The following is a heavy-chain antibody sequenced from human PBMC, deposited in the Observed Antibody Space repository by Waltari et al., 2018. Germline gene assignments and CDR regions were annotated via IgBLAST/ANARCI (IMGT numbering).Heavy chain of an antibody. J-gene: IGHJ5*02. V-gene: IGHV1-2*02. CDR3: ARVVPAAKNWFDP. Sequence: QVQLVQSGAEVQKPGASVQVSCKASGYTFTGYYMHWVRQAPGQGLEWMGWINPNSGGTNYAQKFQGRVTMTRDTSISTAYMELSRLRSDDTAVYYCARVVPAAKNWFDPWGQGTLVTVSS. D-gene: IGHD2-2*01. CDR1: GYTFTGYY. CDR2: INPNSGGT.